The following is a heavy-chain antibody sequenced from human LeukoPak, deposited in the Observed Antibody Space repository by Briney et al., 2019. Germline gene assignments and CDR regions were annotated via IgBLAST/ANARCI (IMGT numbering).Heavy chain of an antibody. CDR2: ISYDGNNK. CDR1: GFKFSNNA. D-gene: IGHD1-1*01. J-gene: IGHJ4*02. Sequence: GGSLRLSCAVSGFKFSNNAMDWVRQAPGKGLEWVAVISYDGNNKYYADSVKGRFTISRDNSKNTLYLQMSSLRPEDSAVYYCARGWNYFDYWGQGTLVTVSP. V-gene: IGHV3-30-3*01. CDR3: ARGWNYFDY.